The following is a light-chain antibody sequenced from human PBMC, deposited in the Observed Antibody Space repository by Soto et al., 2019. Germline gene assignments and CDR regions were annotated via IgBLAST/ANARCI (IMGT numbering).Light chain of an antibody. V-gene: IGKV1-27*01. CDR2: AAS. Sequence: DVHMTQSQSSLSAFVGDRVTITCRASHDINSYLAWYQQKPGEVPKLLIYAASTVQSGVPSRFSGGGSGTDFTLTISSLQPEDVATYYCQKYDSAPRTFGQGTKVEIK. CDR1: HDINSY. CDR3: QKYDSAPRT. J-gene: IGKJ1*01.